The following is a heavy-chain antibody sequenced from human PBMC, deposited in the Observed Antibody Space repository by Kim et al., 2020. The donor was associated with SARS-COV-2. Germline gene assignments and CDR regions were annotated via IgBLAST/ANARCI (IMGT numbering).Heavy chain of an antibody. CDR3: VRGYNNGAFDL. CDR2: INRDGDST. CDR1: GFIFDDYG. J-gene: IGHJ5*02. Sequence: GGSLRLSCTASGFIFDDYGMSWVRQPPGKGLEWVSGINRDGDSTGYADSVKGRFTISRDNAKNSLHLKMNSLRAEDTALYYCVRGYNNGAFDLWGQGTLVTVSS. D-gene: IGHD5-18*01. V-gene: IGHV3-20*04.